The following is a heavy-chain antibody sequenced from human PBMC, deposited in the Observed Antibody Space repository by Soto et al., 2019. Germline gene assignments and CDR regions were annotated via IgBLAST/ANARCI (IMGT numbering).Heavy chain of an antibody. CDR2: IYPGDSDT. CDR1: GYSFTSYW. Sequence: EVQLVQSGAEVKKPGESLKISCKGSGYSFTSYWIGWVRQMPGKGLEWMGIIYPGDSDTRYSPSFQGQVTISADKSISTAYLQWSSLKASDTAMYYCAATRPIVVVPAAPILRTPPVPDYWGQGTLVTVSS. D-gene: IGHD2-2*01. J-gene: IGHJ4*02. V-gene: IGHV5-51*03. CDR3: AATRPIVVVPAAPILRTPPVPDY.